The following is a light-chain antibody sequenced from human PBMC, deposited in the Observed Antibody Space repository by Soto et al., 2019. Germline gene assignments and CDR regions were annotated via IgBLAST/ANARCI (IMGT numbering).Light chain of an antibody. CDR3: QQYGTSPWT. CDR2: GAS. CDR1: QSVSSSY. Sequence: EIVLTQSPGTLSLSPGERATLSCRASQSVSSSYLAWYQQKVGQAPRLLIFGASSRATGIPDRFSGSGSGTDFTLTISRLEPEDFAVYYCQQYGTSPWTFGQGTEVEIK. V-gene: IGKV3-20*01. J-gene: IGKJ1*01.